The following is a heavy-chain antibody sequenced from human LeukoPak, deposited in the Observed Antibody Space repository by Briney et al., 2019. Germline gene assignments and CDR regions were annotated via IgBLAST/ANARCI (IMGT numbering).Heavy chain of an antibody. CDR2: INHSGST. J-gene: IGHJ5*02. V-gene: IGHV4-34*01. CDR1: GLSFSGYY. D-gene: IGHD2-2*01. CDR3: ARGNAYCSSTSCYGRFDP. Sequence: ETLSLTCDVYGLSFSGYYWSWIRQPPGKGLECLGEINHSGSTNYNPSLKGRVTISVDTSKNQFSLKLSSVTAADTAVYYCARGNAYCSSTSCYGRFDPWGQGTLVTVSS.